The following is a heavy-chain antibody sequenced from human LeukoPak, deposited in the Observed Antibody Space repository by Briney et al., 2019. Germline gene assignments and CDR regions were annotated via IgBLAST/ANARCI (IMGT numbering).Heavy chain of an antibody. D-gene: IGHD2-15*01. J-gene: IGHJ4*02. CDR3: ARTPGGYCSGGSCYFDY. Sequence: GGSLRLSCAASGFTFSSYAMSWVRQAPGKGLEWVSTISVSGGNTYYADSAKGRFTISRDNSKNTLYLQMNSLRAEDTAVYYCARTPGGYCSGGSCYFDYRGQGTLVTVSS. CDR1: GFTFSSYA. V-gene: IGHV3-23*01. CDR2: ISVSGGNT.